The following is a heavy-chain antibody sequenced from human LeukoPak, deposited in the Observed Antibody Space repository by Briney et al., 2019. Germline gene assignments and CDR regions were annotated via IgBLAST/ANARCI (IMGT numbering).Heavy chain of an antibody. CDR2: IYHSGST. D-gene: IGHD5-18*01. CDR3: ARDRSTWIQLGDFDY. Sequence: PSETLSLTCAVSGGSISSSNWWSWVRQPPGKGLEWIGEIYHSGSTNYNPSLKSRVTISVDTSKNQFSLKLSSVTAADTAVYYCARDRSTWIQLGDFDYWGQGTLVTVSS. CDR1: GGSISSSNW. J-gene: IGHJ4*02. V-gene: IGHV4-4*02.